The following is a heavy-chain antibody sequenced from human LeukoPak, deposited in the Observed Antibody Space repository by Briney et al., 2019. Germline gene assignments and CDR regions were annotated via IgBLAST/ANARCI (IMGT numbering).Heavy chain of an antibody. D-gene: IGHD3-3*01. V-gene: IGHV3-7*01. J-gene: IGHJ4*02. CDR3: AKDEWTRGLYYFDY. CDR1: GFTFSSYW. CDR2: IKQDGSEK. Sequence: PGGSLRLSCAASGFTFSSYWMSWVRQAPGKGLEWVANIKQDGSEKYYVDSVKGRFTISRDNAKNSLYLQMNSLRAEDTAVYYCAKDEWTRGLYYFDYWGQGTLVTVSS.